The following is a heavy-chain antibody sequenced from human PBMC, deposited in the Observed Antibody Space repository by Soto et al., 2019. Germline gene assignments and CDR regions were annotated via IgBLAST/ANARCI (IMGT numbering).Heavy chain of an antibody. Sequence: GGSLRLSCAASGFTFSSYSMNWVRQAPGKGLEWVSYIRNSSSNIYYADSVKGRFTISRDNSKNTLYLQMNSLRAEDTAVYYCAKGQGYNWDAFDIWGQGTMVTVSS. CDR1: GFTFSSYS. CDR3: AKGQGYNWDAFDI. CDR2: IRNSSSNI. J-gene: IGHJ3*02. V-gene: IGHV3-48*01. D-gene: IGHD5-12*01.